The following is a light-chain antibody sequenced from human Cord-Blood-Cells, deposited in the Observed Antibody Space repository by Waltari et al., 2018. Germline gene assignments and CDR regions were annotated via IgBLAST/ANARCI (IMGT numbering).Light chain of an antibody. CDR3: QQRSNWPKLT. V-gene: IGKV3-11*01. CDR1: QSVSSY. J-gene: IGKJ4*01. Sequence: IALTQSPATLSLSPGEIATLSCRSSQSVSSYLAWYQQKPGQAPRLLIYDASNRATGIPARFSGSGSGTDFTLTISSLEPEDFAVYYCQQRSNWPKLTFGGGTKVEIK. CDR2: DAS.